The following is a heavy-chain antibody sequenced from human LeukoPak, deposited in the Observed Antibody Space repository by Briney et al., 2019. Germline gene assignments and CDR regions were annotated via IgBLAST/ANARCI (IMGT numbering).Heavy chain of an antibody. CDR1: GGSLSGYY. J-gene: IGHJ6*02. Sequence: SETLSLTCAVYGGSLSGYYWSWIRQPPGKGLEWIGEINHSGSTNYNPSLKSRVTISVDTSKNQFSLKLSSVTAADTAVYYCARGPYYYGSGRPKNYYYYGMDVWGQGTTVTVSS. CDR3: ARGPYYYGSGRPKNYYYYGMDV. V-gene: IGHV4-34*01. D-gene: IGHD3-10*01. CDR2: INHSGST.